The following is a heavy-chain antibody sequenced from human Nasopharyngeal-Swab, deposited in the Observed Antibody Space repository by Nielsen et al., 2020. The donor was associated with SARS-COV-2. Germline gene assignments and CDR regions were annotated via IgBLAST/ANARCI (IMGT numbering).Heavy chain of an antibody. CDR2: IYPSDSYT. J-gene: IGHJ6*03. D-gene: IGHD6-6*01. CDR1: GYSFTSYW. V-gene: IGHV5-10-1*01. CDR3: ASSYSSSSLYYYMDV. Sequence: GESLKISCKGSGYSFTSYWISWVRQMPGKGLEWMVRIYPSDSYTNYSPSFQGHVTISADKSISTAYLQWSSLKASDTAMYYCASSYSSSSLYYYMDVWGKGTTVTVSS.